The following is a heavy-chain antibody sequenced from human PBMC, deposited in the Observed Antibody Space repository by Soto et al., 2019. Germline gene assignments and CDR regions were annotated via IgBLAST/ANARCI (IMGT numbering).Heavy chain of an antibody. CDR3: ASPGYSYGPFDY. D-gene: IGHD5-18*01. Sequence: PSETLSLTCAVSGGSISSSNWWSWVRQPPEKGLEWIGEIYHSGSTNYNPSLKSRVTISVDKSKNQFSLKLSSVTAADTAVYYCASPGYSYGPFDYWGQGTLVTVSS. CDR2: IYHSGST. CDR1: GGSISSSNW. V-gene: IGHV4-4*02. J-gene: IGHJ4*02.